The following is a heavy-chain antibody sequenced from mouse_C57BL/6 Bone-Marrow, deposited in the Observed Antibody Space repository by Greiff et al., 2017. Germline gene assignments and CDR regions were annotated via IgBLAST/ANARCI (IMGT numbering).Heavy chain of an antibody. V-gene: IGHV1-69*01. J-gene: IGHJ1*03. CDR3: ARAYYYGSSDGGYLDV. Sequence: QVQLQQPGAELVMPGASVKLSCKASGYTFTSYWMHWVKQRPGQGLEWIGEIDPSDSYTNYNQKFKGKSTLTVDKSSSTAYMQLSSLTSEDSAVYYCARAYYYGSSDGGYLDVWGTGTTVTGSS. CDR2: IDPSDSYT. CDR1: GYTFTSYW. D-gene: IGHD1-1*01.